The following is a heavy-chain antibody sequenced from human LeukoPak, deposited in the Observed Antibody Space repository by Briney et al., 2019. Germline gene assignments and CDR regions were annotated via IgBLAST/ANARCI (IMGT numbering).Heavy chain of an antibody. D-gene: IGHD1-26*01. CDR2: ISGNGAAT. CDR3: ARDTVGVTDY. V-gene: IGHV3-23*01. Sequence: GGSLRLSCAASGFTFSGSAMSWVRQAPGKGLEWVSAISGNGAATFYADSVKGRFTISRDNAKNSLYLQMNSLRAEDTALYYCARDTVGVTDYWGQGTLVTVSS. J-gene: IGHJ4*02. CDR1: GFTFSGSA.